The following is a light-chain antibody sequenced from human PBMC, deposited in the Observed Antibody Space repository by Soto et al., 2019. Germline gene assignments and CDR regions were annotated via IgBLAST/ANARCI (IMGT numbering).Light chain of an antibody. J-gene: IGLJ1*01. V-gene: IGLV1-40*01. CDR1: SSNIGAGYD. Sequence: QSALTQPPSVSGAPGQRVTISCTGSSSNIGAGYDVHWYQQLPGTAPKLLIYGNSNRPSGVPERISGSKSGTSASLAITGLQAEDEADYYCQSYDSSLSGSCVFGTGTKVTVL. CDR2: GNS. CDR3: QSYDSSLSGSCV.